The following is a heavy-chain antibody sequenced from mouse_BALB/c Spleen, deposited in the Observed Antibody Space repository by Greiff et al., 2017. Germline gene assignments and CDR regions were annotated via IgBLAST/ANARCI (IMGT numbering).Heavy chain of an antibody. CDR2: IWAGGST. D-gene: IGHD2-1*01. V-gene: IGHV2-9*02. Sequence: VHLVESGPGLVAPSQSLSITCTVSGFSLTSYGVHWVRQPPGKGLEWLGVIWAGGSTNYNSALMSRLSISKDNSKSQVFLKMNSLQTDDTAMYYCARVGNYEDYAMDYWGQGTSVTVSS. CDR3: ARVGNYEDYAMDY. J-gene: IGHJ4*01. CDR1: GFSLTSYG.